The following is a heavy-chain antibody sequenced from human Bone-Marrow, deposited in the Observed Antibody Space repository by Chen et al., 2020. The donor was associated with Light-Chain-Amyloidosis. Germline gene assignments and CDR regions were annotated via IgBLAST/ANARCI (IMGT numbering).Heavy chain of an antibody. V-gene: IGHV3-23*04. J-gene: IGHJ4*02. CDR3: AKDRCTSISCSDFDY. Sequence: VQLVESGGGLVQPGGSLRLSCVGSGFTFSNYAMTWVRQAPGKGLEWLALARGRNGPTYYADSVRGRFTIYNENAKNTLYLQMNSLRAEDTAVYYCAKDRCTSISCSDFDYWGQGPLVTVSS. CDR1: GFTFSNYA. D-gene: IGHD2-2*01. CDR2: ARGRNGPT.